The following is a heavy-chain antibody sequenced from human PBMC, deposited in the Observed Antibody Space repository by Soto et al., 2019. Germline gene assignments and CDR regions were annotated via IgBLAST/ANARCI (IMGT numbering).Heavy chain of an antibody. D-gene: IGHD3-3*01. J-gene: IGHJ4*02. V-gene: IGHV3-66*01. CDR3: ARDTFGGAYDFLH. CDR1: GFTVSSFY. CDR2: ISSGGST. Sequence: EVQLVESGGGLVQPGGSLRLSCAASGFTVSSFYMTWVRQAPGKGLEWVAVISSGGSTYYADSVKGRFTISRDNSKNTLYLEMNSLRAEDTAVYDCARDTFGGAYDFLHGGPGTLVTVSS.